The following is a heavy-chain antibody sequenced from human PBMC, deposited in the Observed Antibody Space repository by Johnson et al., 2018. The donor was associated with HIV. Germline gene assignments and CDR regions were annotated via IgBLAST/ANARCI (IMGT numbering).Heavy chain of an antibody. Sequence: VQLVESGGGLVQPGGSLRLSCAASGFTVSSNYMSWVRQAPGKGLEWVSVIYSGGSTYYADSVKGRFTISRDNAKNTLYLQMTSLRAEDTAVYYCARDLGNWDSPRSAFDIWGQGTMVTVSS. V-gene: IGHV3-66*01. CDR3: ARDLGNWDSPRSAFDI. J-gene: IGHJ3*02. CDR2: IYSGGST. CDR1: GFTVSSNY. D-gene: IGHD1/OR15-1a*01.